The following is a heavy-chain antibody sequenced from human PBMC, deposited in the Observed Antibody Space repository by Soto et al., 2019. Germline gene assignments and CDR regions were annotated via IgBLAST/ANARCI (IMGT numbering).Heavy chain of an antibody. CDR3: ESLWGPIVGATTWAFDI. J-gene: IGHJ3*02. CDR2: IIPILGIA. Sequence: QVQLVQSGAEVKKPGSSVKVSCKASGGTFSSYTISWVRQAPGQGLEWMGRIIPILGIANYAQKFQGRVTITADKPTSKAYMELSSLSSEDTAVYYCESLWGPIVGATTWAFDIWGQGTMVTVSS. V-gene: IGHV1-69*02. D-gene: IGHD1-26*01. CDR1: GGTFSSYT.